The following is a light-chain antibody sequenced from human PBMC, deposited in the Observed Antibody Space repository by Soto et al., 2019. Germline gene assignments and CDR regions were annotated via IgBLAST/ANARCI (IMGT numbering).Light chain of an antibody. Sequence: QSVLTQPPSVSGAPGQRVTLSCTGNSSNLGAGYDVHWYQQLPGAAPKLVIFGNRNRPSGVPDRVSGSKSGTSASLAISGLQPEDEADYYCAASHDSRNGWVFGGGTKLTVL. CDR3: AASHDSRNGWV. CDR2: GNR. CDR1: SSNLGAGYD. V-gene: IGLV1-40*01. J-gene: IGLJ3*02.